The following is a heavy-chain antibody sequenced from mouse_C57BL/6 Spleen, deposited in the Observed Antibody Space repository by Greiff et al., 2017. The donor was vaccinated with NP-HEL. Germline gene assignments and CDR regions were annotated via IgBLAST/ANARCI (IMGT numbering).Heavy chain of an antibody. J-gene: IGHJ4*01. Sequence: EVQLVESGGGLVKPGGSLKLSCAASGFTFSDYGMHWVRQAPEKGLEWVAYISSGSSTIYYADTVKGRFTISRDNAKNTLFLQMTSLRSEDTAMYYCARDHYGNAMDYWGQGTSVTVSS. CDR1: GFTFSDYG. D-gene: IGHD1-1*01. CDR3: ARDHYGNAMDY. V-gene: IGHV5-17*01. CDR2: ISSGSSTI.